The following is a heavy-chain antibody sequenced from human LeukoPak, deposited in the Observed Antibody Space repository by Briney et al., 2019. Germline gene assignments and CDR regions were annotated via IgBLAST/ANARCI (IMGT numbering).Heavy chain of an antibody. Sequence: GGSLRLSCAPSGFTFSRHGMHWVRQAPGKGLEWVSASYSGGPTYYADSVKGRFTISRDNSKNTLYLQMNSLRAEDTAVYYCAISSDWTSLDYWGQGTLVTVSS. CDR2: SYSGGPT. CDR3: AISSDWTSLDY. V-gene: IGHV3-53*01. D-gene: IGHD6-19*01. CDR1: GFTFSRHG. J-gene: IGHJ4*02.